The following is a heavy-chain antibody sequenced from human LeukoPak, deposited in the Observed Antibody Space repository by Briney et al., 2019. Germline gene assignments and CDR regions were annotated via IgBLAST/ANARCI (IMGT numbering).Heavy chain of an antibody. J-gene: IGHJ4*02. CDR2: IGSSSSYI. Sequence: GGSLRLSCAASGFTFSSYSMNWVRQAPGKGLEWVSSIGSSSSYIYYADSVKGRFTISRDNAKNSLYLQVNSLKTEDTAVYYCVRGYNSFDQWGQGTLVTVSS. CDR3: VRGYNSFDQ. CDR1: GFTFSSYS. V-gene: IGHV3-21*04. D-gene: IGHD1-1*01.